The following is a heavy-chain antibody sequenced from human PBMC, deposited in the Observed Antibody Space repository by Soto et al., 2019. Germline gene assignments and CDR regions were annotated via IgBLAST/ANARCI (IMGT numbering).Heavy chain of an antibody. D-gene: IGHD3-22*01. J-gene: IGHJ3*02. CDR1: GYTFTSYY. Sequence: ASVKVSCKASGYTFTSYYMHWVRQAPGQGLEWMGIINPSGGSTSYAQKFQGRVTMTRDTSTSTVYMELSSLRSEDTAVYYCARAVNYYDSSGQNGDAFDIXGQGTMVTVSS. CDR2: INPSGGST. CDR3: ARAVNYYDSSGQNGDAFDI. V-gene: IGHV1-46*01.